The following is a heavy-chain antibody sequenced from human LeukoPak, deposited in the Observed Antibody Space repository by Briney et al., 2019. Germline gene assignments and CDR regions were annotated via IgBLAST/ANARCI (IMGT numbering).Heavy chain of an antibody. CDR3: ARDLVDYGDYAERGGNWFDP. CDR1: GFTFSSYG. V-gene: IGHV3-33*01. J-gene: IGHJ5*02. Sequence: PGGSLRLSCAASGFTFSSYGMHWVRQAPGKGLEWVAVIWYDGSNKYYADSVKGRFTISRDNSKNTLYLQMDSLRADDTAIYYCARDLVDYGDYAERGGNWFDPWGQGTLVTVSS. D-gene: IGHD4-17*01. CDR2: IWYDGSNK.